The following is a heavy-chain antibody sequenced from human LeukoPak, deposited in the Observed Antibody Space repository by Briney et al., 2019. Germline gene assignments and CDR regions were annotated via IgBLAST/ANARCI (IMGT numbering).Heavy chain of an antibody. Sequence: SETLSLTCTVSGGSISSYYWSWIRQPPGKGLEWIGYIYYSGSTNFNPSLKSRVTISVDTSKNQFSLKLSSVTAADTAVYYCARDDYGAFDIWGQGTMVTVSS. D-gene: IGHD4-17*01. J-gene: IGHJ3*02. CDR3: ARDDYGAFDI. V-gene: IGHV4-59*01. CDR2: IYYSGST. CDR1: GGSISSYY.